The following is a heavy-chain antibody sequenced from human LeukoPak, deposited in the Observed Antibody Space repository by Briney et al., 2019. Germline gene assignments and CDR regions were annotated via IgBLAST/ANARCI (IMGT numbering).Heavy chain of an antibody. Sequence: GGSLRLSCVASGFTFGSYSMHWVRQAPGKGPEWVAVISYDGKMKSYADSVKGRFSTSRDNYENTLYLQMNSLRAEDTAVYYCARGGFDYWGQGTLVTVSS. V-gene: IGHV3-30*04. CDR3: ARGGFDY. CDR1: GFTFGSYS. D-gene: IGHD3-16*01. CDR2: ISYDGKMK. J-gene: IGHJ4*02.